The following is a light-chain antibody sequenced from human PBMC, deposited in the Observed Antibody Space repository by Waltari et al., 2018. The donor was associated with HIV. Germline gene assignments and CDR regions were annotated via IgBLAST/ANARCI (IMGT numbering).Light chain of an antibody. V-gene: IGKV4-1*01. J-gene: IGKJ4*01. CDR1: QSVLYNSNNKNY. CDR2: WAS. CDR3: QQYYSVPLT. Sequence: DIVMTQSPDSLAVSLGERATIDCKSSQSVLYNSNNKNYLAWYQHKPGQSPNLLIYWASTRESGVPDRFSGSGSGTDFTLTISSLQAEDVAVYYCQQYYSVPLTFGGGTK.